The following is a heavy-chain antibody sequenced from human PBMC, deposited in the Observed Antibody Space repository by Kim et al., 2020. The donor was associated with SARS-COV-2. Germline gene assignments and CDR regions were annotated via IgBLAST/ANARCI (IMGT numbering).Heavy chain of an antibody. V-gene: IGHV4-34*01. Sequence: LKSRVTISVDTSKNQFSLKLSAVTAADTAVYYCARSRVLDDSSGYYYFDYWGQGTLVTVSS. D-gene: IGHD3-22*01. CDR3: ARSRVLDDSSGYYYFDY. J-gene: IGHJ4*02.